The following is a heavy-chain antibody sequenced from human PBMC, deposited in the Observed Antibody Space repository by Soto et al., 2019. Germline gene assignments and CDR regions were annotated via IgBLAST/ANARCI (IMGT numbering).Heavy chain of an antibody. CDR2: IKQDGSEK. J-gene: IGHJ4*02. D-gene: IGHD5-12*01. Sequence: GSLRLSCAASGFTFSSYGMHWVRQAPGKGLEWVANIKQDGSEKYYVDSVKGRFTISRDNAKNSLYLQMNSLRAEDTAVYYCARAERWLQSTLDYWGQGTLVTVSS. V-gene: IGHV3-7*03. CDR3: ARAERWLQSTLDY. CDR1: GFTFSSYG.